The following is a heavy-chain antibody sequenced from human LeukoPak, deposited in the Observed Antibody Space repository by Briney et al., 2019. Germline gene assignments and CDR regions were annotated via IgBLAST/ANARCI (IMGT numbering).Heavy chain of an antibody. CDR3: ARDYYYDSSGYFDY. J-gene: IGHJ4*02. CDR2: IGWNGGST. Sequence: GGSLRLSCAASGFTFDDYAMHWVRQAPGKGLEWVSTIGWNGGSTGYADSVKGRFTISRDNAKNSLYLQMNSLRAEDTALYYCARDYYYDSSGYFDYWGQGTLVTVSS. CDR1: GFTFDDYA. V-gene: IGHV3-20*04. D-gene: IGHD3-22*01.